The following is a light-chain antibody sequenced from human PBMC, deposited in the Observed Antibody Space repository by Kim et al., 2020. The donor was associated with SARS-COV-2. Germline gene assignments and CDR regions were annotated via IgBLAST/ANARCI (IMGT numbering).Light chain of an antibody. Sequence: GQRVTSSCSGSTSNIGSNAVNWYQHLPGTAPKLLIYANNQRPSGVPDRFSGSKSGTSASLAISGLQSEDEALYYCAAWDASLKGYVFGTGTKVTVL. V-gene: IGLV1-44*01. CDR1: TSNIGSNA. CDR2: ANN. CDR3: AAWDASLKGYV. J-gene: IGLJ1*01.